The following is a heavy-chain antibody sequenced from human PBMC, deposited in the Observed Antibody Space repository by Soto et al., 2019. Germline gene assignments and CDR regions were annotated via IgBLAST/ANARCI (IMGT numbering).Heavy chain of an antibody. CDR1: GGSISSSSYY. D-gene: IGHD2-2*01. CDR3: ARHGGYCSSTSCYAKFDP. Sequence: QLQLQESGPGLVKPSETLSLTCTVSGGSISSSSYYWGWIRQPPGKGLEWIGSIYYSGSPYYNPSLKSRVTISVDTSKNQFSLKLSSVTAADTAVYYCARHGGYCSSTSCYAKFDPWGQGTLVTVSS. V-gene: IGHV4-39*01. J-gene: IGHJ5*02. CDR2: IYYSGSP.